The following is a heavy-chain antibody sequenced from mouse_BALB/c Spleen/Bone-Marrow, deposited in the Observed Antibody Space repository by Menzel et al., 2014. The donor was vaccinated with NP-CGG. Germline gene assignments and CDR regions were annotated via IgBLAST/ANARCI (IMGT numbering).Heavy chain of an antibody. V-gene: IGHV14-3*02. Sequence: VQLQQSGAELEKPGASAKLSCTASGFNIKDTYLHWVKQRPEQGLDWIGRIDPAIFTKYDPKFQGKATITADTSSNTAYLHLSSLTSEDTAVYYCASYRYGWYFDVWGAGTTVTVSS. D-gene: IGHD2-14*01. CDR3: ASYRYGWYFDV. J-gene: IGHJ1*01. CDR2: IDPAIFT. CDR1: GFNIKDTY.